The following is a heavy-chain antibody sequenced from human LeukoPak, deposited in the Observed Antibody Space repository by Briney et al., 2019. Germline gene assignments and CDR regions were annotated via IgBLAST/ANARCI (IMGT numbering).Heavy chain of an antibody. CDR1: GSTFSSYG. CDR2: ISYDGSNK. J-gene: IGHJ6*02. D-gene: IGHD4-17*01. Sequence: LTGRSLRLSCAASGSTFSSYGMHWVRQAPGKGLEWVAVISYDGSNKYYADSVKGRFTISRDNSKNTLYLQMNSLRAEDTAVYYCAKDFYGDYLYGMDVWGQGTTVTVSS. CDR3: AKDFYGDYLYGMDV. V-gene: IGHV3-30*18.